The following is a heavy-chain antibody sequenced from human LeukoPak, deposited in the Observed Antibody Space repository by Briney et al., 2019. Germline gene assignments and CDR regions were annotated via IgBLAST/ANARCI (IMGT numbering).Heavy chain of an antibody. D-gene: IGHD5-18*01. CDR1: GYTFTSYA. CDR3: AKTSQLWFGYYFDY. Sequence: VSVKVSCKASGYTFTSYAMHWVRQAPGQRLEWMGWINAGNGNTKYSQKFQGRVTITRDTSASTAYMELSSLRSEDTAVYYCAKTSQLWFGYYFDYWGQGTLVTVSS. V-gene: IGHV1-3*01. CDR2: INAGNGNT. J-gene: IGHJ4*02.